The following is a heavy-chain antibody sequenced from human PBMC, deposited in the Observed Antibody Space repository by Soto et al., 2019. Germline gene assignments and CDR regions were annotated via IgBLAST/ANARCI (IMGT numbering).Heavy chain of an antibody. CDR2: IYYSGST. V-gene: IGHV4-39*01. J-gene: IGHJ4*02. CDR1: GGSISSSSYY. D-gene: IGHD6-13*01. CDR3: ARQGIAAAGIRYSFDY. Sequence: SETLSLTCTVSGGSISSSSYYWGWIRQPPGKGLEWIGSIYYSGSTYYNPSLKSRVTISVDTSKNQFSLKLSSVTAADTAVYYCARQGIAAAGIRYSFDYWGQGTLVTVSS.